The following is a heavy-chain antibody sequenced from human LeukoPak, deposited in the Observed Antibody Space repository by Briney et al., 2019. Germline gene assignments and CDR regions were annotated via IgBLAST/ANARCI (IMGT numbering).Heavy chain of an antibody. Sequence: GGSLRLSCAASGFTFSSYGMHWVREAPGKGLERVSVISYAGSNKYYADSVKGRFTTSRDNSKNTLYLQMNSLRAEDTAVYYCAKDRGVATVTPGDYFDYWGQGTLVTVSS. V-gene: IGHV3-30*18. CDR2: ISYAGSNK. CDR1: GFTFSSYG. J-gene: IGHJ4*02. CDR3: AKDRGVATVTPGDYFDY. D-gene: IGHD4-17*01.